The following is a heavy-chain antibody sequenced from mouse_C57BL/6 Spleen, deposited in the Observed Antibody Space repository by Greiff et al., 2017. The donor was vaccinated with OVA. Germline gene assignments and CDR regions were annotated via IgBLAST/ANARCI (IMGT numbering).Heavy chain of an antibody. D-gene: IGHD1-1*01. V-gene: IGHV7-3*01. Sequence: EVQLVESGGGLVQPGGSLSLSCAASGFTFTDYYMSWVRQPPGKALEWLGFIRNKANGSTTAYSASVKGRFTISRANSQSILYLQMNALRAEDSATYYGAKYPITTVVRDYYARDYWGQGTSVTVSS. CDR2: IRNKANGSTT. CDR3: AKYPITTVVRDYYARDY. CDR1: GFTFTDYY. J-gene: IGHJ4*01.